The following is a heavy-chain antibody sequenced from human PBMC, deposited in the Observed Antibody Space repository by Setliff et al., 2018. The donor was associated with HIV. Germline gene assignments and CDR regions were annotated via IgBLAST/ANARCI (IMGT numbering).Heavy chain of an antibody. D-gene: IGHD5-18*01. CDR3: ARTLRAAAMGYFDY. V-gene: IGHV4-38-2*01. J-gene: IGHJ4*02. CDR1: GYSISSGYY. Sequence: PSETLSLTCAVSGYSISSGYYWGWIRQPPGKGLEWIGSIYRSGSTYNNPSLKSRVTISVDTSKNQFSLKLTSVTAADTAVYYCARTLRAAAMGYFDYWGQGTLVTVSS. CDR2: IYRSGST.